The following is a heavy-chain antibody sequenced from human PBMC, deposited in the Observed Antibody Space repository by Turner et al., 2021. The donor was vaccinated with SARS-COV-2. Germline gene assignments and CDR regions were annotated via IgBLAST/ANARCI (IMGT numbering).Heavy chain of an antibody. D-gene: IGHD4-4*01. Sequence: QVQLVESGGGVVQPGRSLRLSCAASGFTFSSYGMHWVRQAPGKGLEWVAVTSYDGSNKYYADSVKGRFTISGDNSKNTLYLQMNSLRAEDTAVYYCAKQQGLYSNPMYYFDYWGQGTLVTVSS. J-gene: IGHJ4*02. CDR3: AKQQGLYSNPMYYFDY. V-gene: IGHV3-30*18. CDR2: TSYDGSNK. CDR1: GFTFSSYG.